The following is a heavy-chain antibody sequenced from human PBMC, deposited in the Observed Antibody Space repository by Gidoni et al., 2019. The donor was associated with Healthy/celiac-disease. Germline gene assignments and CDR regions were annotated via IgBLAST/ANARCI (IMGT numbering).Heavy chain of an antibody. CDR3: ARAVEGDYGDYWFDP. Sequence: EEQLVESGGGLIQPGGSLRLSCAASGFTVSRNYMSWVRQAPGKGLEWVSVINSGGSTYYADSVKGRFTISRDNSKNTLYLQMNSLRAEDTAVYYCARAVEGDYGDYWFDPWGQGTLVTVSS. J-gene: IGHJ5*02. CDR2: INSGGST. D-gene: IGHD4-17*01. CDR1: GFTVSRNY. V-gene: IGHV3-53*01.